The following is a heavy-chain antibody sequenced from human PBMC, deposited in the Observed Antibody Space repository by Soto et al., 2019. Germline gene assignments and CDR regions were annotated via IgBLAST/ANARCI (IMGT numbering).Heavy chain of an antibody. CDR2: IFPSDSDT. D-gene: IGHD5-12*01. CDR3: ARKEKSGYFHWFDT. J-gene: IGHJ5*02. Sequence: GESLKISCRTSGYRFTSYWIAWVRQMPGKGLEWMGTIFPSDSDTRYSPSFQGQVTISADRSTSTVFLQLASLKASHTDVYFCARKEKSGYFHWFDTGGQGTLDNVSS. CDR1: GYRFTSYW. V-gene: IGHV5-51*01.